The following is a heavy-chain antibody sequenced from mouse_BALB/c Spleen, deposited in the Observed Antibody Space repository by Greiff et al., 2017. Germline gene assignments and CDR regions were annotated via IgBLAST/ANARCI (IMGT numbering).Heavy chain of an antibody. CDR1: GFTFSNYW. CDR3: TRGGSSYAMDY. D-gene: IGHD1-1*01. CDR2: IRLKSNNYAT. V-gene: IGHV6-6*02. Sequence: EVQRVESGGGLVQPGGSMKLSCVASGFTFSNYWMNWVRQSPEKGLEWVAEIRLKSNNYATHYAESVKGRFTISRDDSKSSVYLQMNNLRAEDTGIYYCTRGGSSYAMDYWGQGTSVTVSS. J-gene: IGHJ4*01.